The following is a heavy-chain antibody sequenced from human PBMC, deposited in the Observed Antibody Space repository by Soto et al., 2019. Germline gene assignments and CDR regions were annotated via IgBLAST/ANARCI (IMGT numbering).Heavy chain of an antibody. CDR3: ARWDYGYYARFDY. J-gene: IGHJ4*02. CDR2: MNPNSGNT. Sequence: QVQLVQSGAEVKKSGASVKVSCKASEYTFTSHDINWVRQATGQGLEWMGWMNPNSGNTGYAQKFQGRVTMTRNTSISTAYMELSSLRSEDTAVYYCARWDYGYYARFDYWGQGTLVTVSS. D-gene: IGHD4-17*01. V-gene: IGHV1-8*01. CDR1: EYTFTSHD.